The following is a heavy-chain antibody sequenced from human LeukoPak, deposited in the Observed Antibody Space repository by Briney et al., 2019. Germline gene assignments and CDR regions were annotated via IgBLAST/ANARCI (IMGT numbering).Heavy chain of an antibody. V-gene: IGHV3-23*01. CDR3: AKDYYGVGRLRDFLHY. J-gene: IGHJ4*02. CDR1: GFTFGSYA. D-gene: IGHD2-21*01. CDR2: ISGTGGST. Sequence: GGSLRLSCAASGFTFGSYAMSWVRQAPGKGLEWVSGISGTGGSTYYSDSVKGRFTIARDNSKNTLYLQMNSLRAEDTAVFYCAKDYYGVGRLRDFLHYWGQGTLVTVSS.